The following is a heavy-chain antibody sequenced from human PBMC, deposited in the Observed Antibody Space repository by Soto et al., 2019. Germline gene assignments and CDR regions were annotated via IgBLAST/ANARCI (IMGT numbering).Heavy chain of an antibody. CDR2: ISNDGNNN. V-gene: IGHV3-30-3*02. Sequence: QVQPVESGGGVVQPGRSLRLSCVVSGFTFRSYAMHWVRQAPGKGLEWVAVISNDGNNNYHADSVKGRFTISRDNSKNTLYLHMDSPRAEDTALYYCSRFVGYGGSEYYFDNWGQGIQVIVST. CDR1: GFTFRSYA. CDR3: SRFVGYGGSEYYFDN. J-gene: IGHJ4*02. D-gene: IGHD5-12*01.